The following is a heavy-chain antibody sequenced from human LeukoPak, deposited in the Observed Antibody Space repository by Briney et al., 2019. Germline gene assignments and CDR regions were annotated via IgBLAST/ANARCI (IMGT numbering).Heavy chain of an antibody. J-gene: IGHJ5*02. CDR1: GGSISSYY. V-gene: IGHV4-59*01. Sequence: SETLSLTCTVSGGSISSYYWSWIRQPPGKGLEWIGYMYYSGSTNYNPSLKSRVTISVDTSKNQFPLKLNSVTAADTAVYYCARGGAGWFDPWGQGTLVTVS. CDR2: MYYSGST. D-gene: IGHD3-16*01. CDR3: ARGGAGWFDP.